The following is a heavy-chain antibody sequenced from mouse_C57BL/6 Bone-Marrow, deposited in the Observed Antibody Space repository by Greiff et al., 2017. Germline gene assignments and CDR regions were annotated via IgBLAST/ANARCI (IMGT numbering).Heavy chain of an antibody. CDR3: SRGREYSSLVAY. J-gene: IGHJ3*01. Sequence: QVQLQQPGAELVRPGSSVKLSCKASGYTFTSYWMDWVKQRPGQGLEWIGNIYPSASDTHYNQKFKNKATLTVDKSSSTAYMQISSLTSADSAVYYYSRGREYSSLVAYWGQGNMVTVAA. CDR1: GYTFTSYW. V-gene: IGHV1-61*01. CDR2: IYPSASDT. D-gene: IGHD1-1*01.